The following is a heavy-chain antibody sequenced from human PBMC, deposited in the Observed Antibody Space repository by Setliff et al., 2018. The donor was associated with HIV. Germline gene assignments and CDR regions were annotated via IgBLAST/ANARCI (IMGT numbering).Heavy chain of an antibody. V-gene: IGHV4-31*03. CDR3: ARVYYYGSPHMDV. D-gene: IGHD3-10*01. CDR1: GGSISSGGYY. CDR2: IYYSGST. J-gene: IGHJ6*03. Sequence: PSETLSLTCTVSGGSISSGGYYWSWIRQHPGKGLEWIGYIYYSGSTYYNPSLKSRVTISVDTSKNQFSLKLNSVTAADTAVYYCARVYYYGSPHMDVWGKGTTVTVSS.